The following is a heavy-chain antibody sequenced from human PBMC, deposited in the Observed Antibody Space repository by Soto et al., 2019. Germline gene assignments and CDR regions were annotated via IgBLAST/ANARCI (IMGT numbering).Heavy chain of an antibody. D-gene: IGHD1-26*01. CDR1: GFAFSGDA. CDR2: ISKDGIRK. CDR3: AKDQGVGGTLGLIDY. V-gene: IGHV3-30*18. Sequence: QVQLVESGGGVVQPGGSLRLSCAASGFAFSGDAMHWVRQAPGKGLDWVSIISKDGIRKFYADSVKGRFTISRDNSKNKLYLQMDSLRPEDTAVYHCAKDQGVGGTLGLIDYWGQGTLVTVSS. J-gene: IGHJ4*02.